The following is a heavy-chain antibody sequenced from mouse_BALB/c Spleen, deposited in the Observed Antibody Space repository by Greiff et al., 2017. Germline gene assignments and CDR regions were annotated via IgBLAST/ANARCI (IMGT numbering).Heavy chain of an antibody. CDR1: GYTFTSYW. CDR2: INPSNGRT. CDR3: ASDRGANYYAMDY. Sequence: QVQLQQPGAELVKPGASVKLSCKASGYTFTSYWMHWVKQRPGQGLEWIGEINPSNGRTNYNEKFKSKATLTVDKSSSTAYMQLSSLTSEDSAVYYCASDRGANYYAMDYWGQGTSVTVSS. D-gene: IGHD1-1*01. V-gene: IGHV1S81*02. J-gene: IGHJ4*01.